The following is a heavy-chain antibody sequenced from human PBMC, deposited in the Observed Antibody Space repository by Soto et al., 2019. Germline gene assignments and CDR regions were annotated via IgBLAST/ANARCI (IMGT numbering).Heavy chain of an antibody. J-gene: IGHJ2*01. CDR3: AKSAYFSGWYFDL. Sequence: EVPLLESGGGLVQPGGSLRLSCAISGFTFSSYAMSWVRQAPGKGLEWVADISGSGENTHYADSVKGRFTISRDNSKNTLYVQMNSLRAEDTAIYYCAKSAYFSGWYFDLWGRGTLVTVSS. CDR1: GFTFSSYA. V-gene: IGHV3-23*01. D-gene: IGHD3-16*01. CDR2: ISGSGENT.